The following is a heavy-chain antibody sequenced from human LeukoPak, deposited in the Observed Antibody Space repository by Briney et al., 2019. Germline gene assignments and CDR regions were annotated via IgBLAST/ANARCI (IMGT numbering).Heavy chain of an antibody. V-gene: IGHV3-7*03. J-gene: IGHJ2*01. CDR3: ARDLKQWLVQRYFDL. CDR2: IKQDGSEK. D-gene: IGHD6-19*01. CDR1: GFTFSSYW. Sequence: GGSLRLSCAASGFTFSSYWMSWVRQAPGKGLEWVANIKQDGSEKYYVDSVKGRFTISRDNAKNSLYLQMNSLRAEDTAVYYCARDLKQWLVQRYFDLWGRGTLVTVSS.